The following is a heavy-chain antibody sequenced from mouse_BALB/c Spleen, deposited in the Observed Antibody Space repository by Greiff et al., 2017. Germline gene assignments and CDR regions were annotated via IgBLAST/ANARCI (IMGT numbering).Heavy chain of an antibody. J-gene: IGHJ3*01. CDR2: IDPSDSYT. CDR1: GYTFTSYW. D-gene: IGHD1-1*01. Sequence: QVQLQQPGAELVKPGASVKMSCKASGYTFTSYWMHWVKQRPGQGLEWIGVIDPSDSYTSYNQKFKGKATLTVDTSSSTAYMQLSRLTSEDSAVFYCTRDYYGSSYPWFAYWGQGTLVTVSA. V-gene: IGHV1S127*01. CDR3: TRDYYGSSYPWFAY.